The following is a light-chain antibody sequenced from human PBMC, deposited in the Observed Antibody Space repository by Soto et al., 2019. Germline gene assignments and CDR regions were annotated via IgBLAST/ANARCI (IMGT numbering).Light chain of an antibody. CDR3: QQSYNSPQT. CDR2: AAS. V-gene: IGKV1-39*01. CDR1: QGISTF. Sequence: DIQLTQSPSFLSASVGDRVTLTCRASQGISTFLAWYQQHPGTAPRLLIYAASSLQSGVPSRFSGSGSGTDFTLTISSLQPEDFATYSCQQSYNSPQTFGRGTKVDIK. J-gene: IGKJ1*01.